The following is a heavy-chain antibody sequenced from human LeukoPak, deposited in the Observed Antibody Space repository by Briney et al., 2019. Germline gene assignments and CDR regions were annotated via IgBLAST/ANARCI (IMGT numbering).Heavy chain of an antibody. CDR3: ARGPQYGMVRYYYYMDV. D-gene: IGHD2/OR15-2a*01. CDR2: IYHSGST. V-gene: IGHV4-38-2*02. CDR1: GYSISSDYY. J-gene: IGHJ6*03. Sequence: SETLSLTCTVSGYSISSDYYWGWIRQPPGKGLEWIGSIYHSGSTYYNPSLKSRVTISVDTSKNQFSLKLSSVTAADTAVYYCARGPQYGMVRYYYYMDVWGKGTTVTISS.